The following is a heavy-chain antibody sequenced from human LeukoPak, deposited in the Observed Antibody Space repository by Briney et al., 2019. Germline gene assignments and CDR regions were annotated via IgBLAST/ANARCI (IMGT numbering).Heavy chain of an antibody. Sequence: SETLSLTCTVSGYSISSGYYWDWIRQPPGKGLEWIGSIYHSGSTYYNPSLKSRVTISVDTSKNQFSLKLSSVTAADTAVYYCARSEQLVSWFDPWGQGTLVTVSS. J-gene: IGHJ5*02. CDR2: IYHSGST. V-gene: IGHV4-38-2*02. CDR3: ARSEQLVSWFDP. CDR1: GYSISSGYY. D-gene: IGHD6-13*01.